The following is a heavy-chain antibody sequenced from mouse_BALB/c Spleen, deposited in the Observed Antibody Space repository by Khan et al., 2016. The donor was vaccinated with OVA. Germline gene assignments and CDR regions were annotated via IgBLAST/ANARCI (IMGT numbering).Heavy chain of an antibody. J-gene: IGHJ4*01. CDR3: ARSNYYGSSLYALDY. D-gene: IGHD1-1*01. CDR2: ISPGSGSA. Sequence: DLVKPGASVKLSCKASGYTFTSYWIHWIKQRPGQGLEWIGHISPGSGSAYYNEMFKGKATLTVDTSSSTAYFQLNSLSSEDSAVXFCARSNYYGSSLYALDYWGQGTSVTVSS. V-gene: IGHV1S41*01. CDR1: GYTFTSYW.